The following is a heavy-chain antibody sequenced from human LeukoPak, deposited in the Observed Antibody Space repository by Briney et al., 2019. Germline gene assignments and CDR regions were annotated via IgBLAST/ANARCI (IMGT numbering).Heavy chain of an antibody. Sequence: GGSLRLSCAASGFTFSNYWMSWVRQAPGKGLEWVANIKQDGSEKYYVDSVKGRFTISRDNAKNSLYLQMNSLRAEDTAIYYCAKNRAYCTSATCYYYYGMDVWGQGTTVTVSS. J-gene: IGHJ6*02. CDR1: GFTFSNYW. CDR2: IKQDGSEK. V-gene: IGHV3-7*05. D-gene: IGHD2-2*01. CDR3: AKNRAYCTSATCYYYYGMDV.